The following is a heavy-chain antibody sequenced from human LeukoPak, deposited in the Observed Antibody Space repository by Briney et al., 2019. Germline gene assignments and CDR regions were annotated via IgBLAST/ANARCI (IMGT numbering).Heavy chain of an antibody. D-gene: IGHD2-2*01. CDR1: GFTFSDYY. J-gene: IGHJ4*02. CDR3: ARADIVVVPASDY. V-gene: IGHV3-11*01. CDR2: ISSSGSAI. Sequence: GGSLRLSCAASGFTFSDYYMSWIRQAPGKGLEWVSYISSSGSAIYYADSVKGRFTISRDNAKNSLYLQMNSLRAEDTAVYYCARADIVVVPASDYWGQGTLVTVSS.